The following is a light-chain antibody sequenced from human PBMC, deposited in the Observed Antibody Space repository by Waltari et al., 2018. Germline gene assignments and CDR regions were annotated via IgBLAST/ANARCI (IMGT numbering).Light chain of an antibody. CDR1: QSVLKY. CDR3: QQGSILPLT. V-gene: IGKV3-11*01. J-gene: IGKJ4*01. Sequence: EIVLTQSPATLSLSAGERVTLSCRASQSVLKYLAWYQLKPGQAPRLLIYDTSKRATGIPARFSGSGSGTDFTLTISNLETEDFALYYCQQGSILPLTFGGGTKVEIK. CDR2: DTS.